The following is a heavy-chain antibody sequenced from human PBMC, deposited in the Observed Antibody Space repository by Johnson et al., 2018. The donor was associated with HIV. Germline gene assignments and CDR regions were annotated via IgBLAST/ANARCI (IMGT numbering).Heavy chain of an antibody. CDR2: IKQDGREK. D-gene: IGHD6-13*01. V-gene: IGHV3-7*03. CDR3: ARFRLAAAGVRDAFDI. CDR1: GFTFRSYW. Sequence: EQLVESGGGLVQPGGSLRLSCAVSGFTFRSYWMTWVRQAPGKGLEWVTNIKQDGREKYYVDSVKGRFIISRDNAKNSLYLQMDSLRAEDTALYYGARFRLAAAGVRDAFDIWGQGTMVTVSS. J-gene: IGHJ3*02.